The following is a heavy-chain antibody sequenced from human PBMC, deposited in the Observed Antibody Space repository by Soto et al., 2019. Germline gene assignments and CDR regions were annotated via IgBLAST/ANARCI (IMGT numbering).Heavy chain of an antibody. D-gene: IGHD2-8*01. CDR3: ARDIMGTNYYYYGMDV. Sequence: PSETLSLTCTVSGGSISSGRYYWSWIRQHPGKGLEWIGYILYSGTTYYNPSLKSRFTISVDTSKSQFSLKLSSVTAADTAVYYCARDIMGTNYYYYGMDVWGQGTTVTVSS. V-gene: IGHV4-31*03. CDR2: ILYSGTT. CDR1: GGSISSGRYY. J-gene: IGHJ6*02.